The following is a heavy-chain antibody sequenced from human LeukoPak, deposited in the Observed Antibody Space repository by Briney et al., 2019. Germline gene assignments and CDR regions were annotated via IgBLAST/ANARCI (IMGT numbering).Heavy chain of an antibody. CDR3: ARQNDFRLDY. CDR2: IYPGDSDT. V-gene: IGHV5-51*01. D-gene: IGHD3-3*01. Sequence: KPGESLRISCKGSGYTFSSYWIGWVRQMPGKGLEWMGIIYPGDSDTRYSPSLQGQATISVDTSIGTAYLQWSSLKASDTAIYYCARQNDFRLDYWGQGTLVTVSS. CDR1: GYTFSSYW. J-gene: IGHJ4*02.